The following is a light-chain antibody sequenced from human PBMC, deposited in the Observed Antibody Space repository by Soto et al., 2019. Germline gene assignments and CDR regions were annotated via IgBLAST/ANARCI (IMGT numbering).Light chain of an antibody. J-gene: IGKJ3*01. CDR2: DAS. CDR1: QSVSSY. V-gene: IGKV3-11*01. Sequence: EIVLTQSPATLSLSPGERATLSCRASQSVSSYLAWYQQKPGQAPRLLIYDASNRATGIPARFSGSGSGTDFTLLINSLEPEDFAVYYCQQRSNWPLFTFGPGTKVDIK. CDR3: QQRSNWPLFT.